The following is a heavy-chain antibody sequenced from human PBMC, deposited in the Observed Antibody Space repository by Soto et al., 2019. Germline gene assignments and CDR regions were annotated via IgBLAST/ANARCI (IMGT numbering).Heavy chain of an antibody. J-gene: IGHJ2*01. Sequence: EVQLLESGGDSVQPGGSVRLSCAGSGFTFINYAMNWVRQAPGKGLEWVSTIRGGGDATFFADSVRGRCTFARDNSKNTVLRQMNSLGVDDTAVYYCAKTVVGCTSRADYWYFDLWGRGTLVTVSS. CDR3: AKTVVGCTSRADYWYFDL. CDR2: IRGGGDAT. D-gene: IGHD1-26*01. CDR1: GFTFINYA. V-gene: IGHV3-23*01.